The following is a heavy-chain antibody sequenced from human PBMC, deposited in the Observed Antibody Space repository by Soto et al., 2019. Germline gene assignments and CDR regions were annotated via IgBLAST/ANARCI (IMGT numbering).Heavy chain of an antibody. D-gene: IGHD3-16*01. CDR3: VKDMGGSGEAAGLDYH. V-gene: IGHV3-9*01. CDR2: ISWNSGSI. Sequence: EVQLVESGGGLVQPGRSLRLSCVASGFTFEEYAMHWVRQAPGKGLEWVSGISWNSGSIGYADSVRGRFTISRDNAKNSLYLQMNSLRREDTTLYYCVKDMGGSGEAAGLDYHWGQGTLVTVSS. J-gene: IGHJ5*02. CDR1: GFTFEEYA.